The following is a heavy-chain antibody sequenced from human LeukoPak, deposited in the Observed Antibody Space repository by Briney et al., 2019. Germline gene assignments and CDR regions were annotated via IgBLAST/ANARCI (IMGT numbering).Heavy chain of an antibody. V-gene: IGHV1-69*05. J-gene: IGHJ6*03. CDR2: IIPIFGTA. CDR3: ARGITSHDSYYMDV. CDR1: GGTFSSYA. Sequence: AASVKVSCKASGGTFSSYAISWVRQAPGQGLEWMGGIIPIFGTANYAQKFQGRVTITTDESTSTAYMELSSLRSEDTAVYYCARGITSHDSYYMDVWGKGTTVTVSS.